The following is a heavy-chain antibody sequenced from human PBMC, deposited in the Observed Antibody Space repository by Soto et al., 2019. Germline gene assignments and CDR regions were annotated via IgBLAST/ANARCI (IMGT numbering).Heavy chain of an antibody. J-gene: IGHJ4*02. Sequence: GGSLRLSCAASGFTFSSYAMSWVRQAPGEGLEWVSAISGSGGSTYYADSVKGRFTISRDNSKNTLYLQMNSLRAEDTAVYYCAISGHIVVVTAMFYFDDWGQGT. CDR3: AISGHIVVVTAMFYFDD. V-gene: IGHV3-23*01. D-gene: IGHD2-21*02. CDR1: GFTFSSYA. CDR2: ISGSGGST.